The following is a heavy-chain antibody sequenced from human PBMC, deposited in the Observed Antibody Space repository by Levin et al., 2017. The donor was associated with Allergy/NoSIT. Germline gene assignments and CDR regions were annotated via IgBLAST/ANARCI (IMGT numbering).Heavy chain of an antibody. Sequence: AGESLKISCAASGFTFRIYGMHWVRQAPGKGLTWVAFIWNDGTNKYYADSVEGRFTISRDNSRNTVSLQMNSLGAEDAGVYYCARAGYNDYRVPYYAMDLWGQGATVTVTS. CDR1: GFTFRIYG. J-gene: IGHJ6*02. D-gene: IGHD1-1*01. CDR2: IWNDGTNK. V-gene: IGHV3-33*01. CDR3: ARAGYNDYRVPYYAMDL.